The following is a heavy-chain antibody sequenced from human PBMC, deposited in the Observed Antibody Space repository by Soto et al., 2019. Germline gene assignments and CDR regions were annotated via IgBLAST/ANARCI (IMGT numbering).Heavy chain of an antibody. CDR2: IYYSGST. CDR3: AISYIGSYGQDAFHI. Sequence: SETLSLTCTVSGGSISSYYWSWIRQPPGKGLEWIGYIYYSGSTNYNPSLKSRVTISVDTSKNQFSLKLSSVTAADTAVYYCAISYIGSYGQDAFHIWCQGIMVTVSS. V-gene: IGHV4-59*01. J-gene: IGHJ3*02. D-gene: IGHD1-26*01. CDR1: GGSISSYY.